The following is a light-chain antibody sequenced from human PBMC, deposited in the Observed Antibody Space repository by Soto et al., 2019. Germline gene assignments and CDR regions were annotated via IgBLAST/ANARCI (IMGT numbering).Light chain of an antibody. J-gene: IGLJ3*02. CDR1: SSDVGGYNF. V-gene: IGLV2-8*02. CDR2: EVT. CDR3: SSYAGNNIWV. Sequence: QSALTQPPSASRSPGQSVTISCTGTSSDVGGYNFVSWYQQHPGKAPKLMIYEVTKRPSGVPDRFSGSKSGNTASLTVSGLQPEDEAAYYCSSYAGNNIWVFGGGTKLTVL.